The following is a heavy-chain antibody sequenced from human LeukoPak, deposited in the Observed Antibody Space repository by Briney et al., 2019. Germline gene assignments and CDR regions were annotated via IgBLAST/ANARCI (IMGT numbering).Heavy chain of an antibody. CDR3: AKDLDGF. J-gene: IGHJ4*02. CDR2: ISGSSGHI. V-gene: IGHV3-23*01. Sequence: GGSLRLSCAASGFTFSPYAMSWVRQAPGKGLEWVSIISGSSGHIYYADSVKGRFTISRDNSKNTLYLQMTSLRAEDTAVYYCAKDLDGFWGQGTLVTVSS. CDR1: GFTFSPYA. D-gene: IGHD6-25*01.